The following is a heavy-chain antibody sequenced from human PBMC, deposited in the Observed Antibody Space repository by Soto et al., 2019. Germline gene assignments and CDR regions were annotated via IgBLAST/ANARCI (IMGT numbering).Heavy chain of an antibody. CDR2: IYYSGST. D-gene: IGHD6-19*01. CDR1: GGSISSSSYY. CDR3: ARTSPQFRIAVAGTEYFQH. Sequence: QLQLQESGPGLVKPSETLSLTCTVSGGSISSSSYYWGWIRQPPGKGLEWIGSIYYSGSTYYNPTLKSRVPISVDTPKNQFSLKLSSVTAADTAVYYCARTSPQFRIAVAGTEYFQHWGQGTLVTVSS. V-gene: IGHV4-39*01. J-gene: IGHJ1*01.